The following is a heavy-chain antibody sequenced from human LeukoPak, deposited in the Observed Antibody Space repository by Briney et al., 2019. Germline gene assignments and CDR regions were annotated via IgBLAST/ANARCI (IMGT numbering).Heavy chain of an antibody. CDR3: ANGPAYSSCGAYDYYYMDV. Sequence: GASVKVSCKASGYTFTSHDMNWVRQAPGQGLEWMGWMNPNGGNTGYAEKFQGRVTITRNTSISTAYMELSSLRSEDTAVYYCANGPAYSSCGAYDYYYMDVWGKGTTVTVSS. D-gene: IGHD2-15*01. CDR2: MNPNGGNT. CDR1: GYTFTSHD. V-gene: IGHV1-8*01. J-gene: IGHJ6*03.